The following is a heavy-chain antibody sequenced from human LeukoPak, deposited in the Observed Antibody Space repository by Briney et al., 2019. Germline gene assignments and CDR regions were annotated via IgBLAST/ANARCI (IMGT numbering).Heavy chain of an antibody. CDR2: ISGSGGST. CDR3: AKDNPYYYESSGYFDY. Sequence: PGGSLRLSCAASGFTFNNYAMSWVRQAPGKGLEWVSRISGSGGSTYYADSVKGRVTISRDNSKNTLYLQMSSLRAEDTAVYYCAKDNPYYYESSGYFDYWGQGTLVTVSS. V-gene: IGHV3-23*01. D-gene: IGHD3-22*01. CDR1: GFTFNNYA. J-gene: IGHJ4*02.